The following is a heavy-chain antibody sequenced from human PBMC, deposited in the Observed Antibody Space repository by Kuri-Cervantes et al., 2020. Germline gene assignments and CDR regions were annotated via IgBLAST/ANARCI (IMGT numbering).Heavy chain of an antibody. J-gene: IGHJ4*02. Sequence: ASVKVSCKASGGTFSSYAISWVRQAPGQGLEWMGWINPNSGGTNYAQKFQGWVTMTRDTSISTAYMELSRLRSDDTAVYYCASGVGSPTYFDYWGQGTLVTVSS. CDR2: INPNSGGT. CDR3: ASGVGSPTYFDY. CDR1: GGTFSSYA. V-gene: IGHV1-2*04. D-gene: IGHD3-3*01.